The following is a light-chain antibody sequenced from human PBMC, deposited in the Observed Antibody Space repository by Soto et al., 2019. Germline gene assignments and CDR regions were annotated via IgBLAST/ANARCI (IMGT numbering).Light chain of an antibody. CDR3: RSYTSSSTVV. CDR2: DVS. J-gene: IGLJ2*01. CDR1: SSDVGGYNY. V-gene: IGLV2-14*01. Sequence: QSALTQPASVSGSPGQSITISCTGTSSDVGGYNYVSWYQQHQGKAPKLMIYDVSNRPSGVSNRFSGSKSGNTASLTIAGLQAEDEADYYCRSYTSSSTVVFGGGTKVTVL.